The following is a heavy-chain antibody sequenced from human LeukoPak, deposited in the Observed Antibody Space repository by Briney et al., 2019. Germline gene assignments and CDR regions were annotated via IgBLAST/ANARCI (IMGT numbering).Heavy chain of an antibody. V-gene: IGHV4-59*01. CDR1: GGSISSYY. CDR3: ARGNYYDSSGYYYYGMDV. CDR2: IYYSGST. Sequence: SETLSLTCTVSGGSISSYYWSWIRQPPGKGLEWIGYIYYSGSTNYNPSLKSRVTISVDTSKNQFSLKLSSVTAADTAVYYWARGNYYDSSGYYYYGMDVGGQGTRVTVS. D-gene: IGHD3-22*01. J-gene: IGHJ6*02.